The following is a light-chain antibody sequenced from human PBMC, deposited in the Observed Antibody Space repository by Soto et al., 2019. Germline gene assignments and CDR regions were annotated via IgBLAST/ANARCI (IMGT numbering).Light chain of an antibody. CDR2: GAS. V-gene: IGKV3-20*01. Sequence: EIVLTQSPGTLSLSPGERATLSCRASQSVSCSYLAWYQQKPGQAPRLLIYGASSRATGIPDRFSGSGSGTDLTITISRLEPEDFAVYYCQQYGSSPITFGQGTRLEIK. CDR1: QSVSCSY. J-gene: IGKJ5*01. CDR3: QQYGSSPIT.